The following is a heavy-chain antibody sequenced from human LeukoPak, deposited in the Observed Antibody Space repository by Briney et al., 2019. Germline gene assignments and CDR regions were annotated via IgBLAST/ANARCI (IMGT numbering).Heavy chain of an antibody. D-gene: IGHD3-22*01. CDR2: INGDGGKT. CDR1: GFTFHDYA. CDR3: AKGMYYYDSSGYASAIDY. V-gene: IGHV3-43*02. J-gene: IGHJ4*02. Sequence: GGSLRLSCAASGFTFHDYAMHWVRQAPGKGLEWVSLINGDGGKTYYGDSGKGRFTISRDNSKNSLYLQMNSLRTEDTAFYYCAKGMYYYDSSGYASAIDYWGQGTLVTASS.